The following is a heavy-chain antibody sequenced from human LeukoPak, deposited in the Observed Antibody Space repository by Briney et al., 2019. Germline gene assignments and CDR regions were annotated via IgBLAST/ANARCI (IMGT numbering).Heavy chain of an antibody. CDR2: IYPGGSDT. Sequence: GESLKISCKASGYRFTSYWIGWVRQMPGKGLEWMGIIYPGGSDTRYSPSFQGQVTISAEESISTASLQWSSLKASDTAMYYCARRVGEYYYYGMDVWGQGTTVTVSS. J-gene: IGHJ6*02. D-gene: IGHD3-10*01. CDR3: ARRVGEYYYYGMDV. CDR1: GYRFTSYW. V-gene: IGHV5-51*01.